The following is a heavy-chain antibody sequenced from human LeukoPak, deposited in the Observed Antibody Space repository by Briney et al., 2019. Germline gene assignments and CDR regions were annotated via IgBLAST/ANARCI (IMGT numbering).Heavy chain of an antibody. CDR2: IYHSGTT. CDR1: GYSISSGYF. V-gene: IGHV4-38-2*02. D-gene: IGHD6-13*01. J-gene: IGHJ5*02. Sequence: SETLSLTCTVSGYSISSGYFWGWIRQPPGKGLEWIGSIYHSGTTCYNPSLKSRVTISVDTSKNQFSLKLTSVTAADTAVYYCARGYSSSWYFNWFDPWGQGALVTVSS. CDR3: ARGYSSSWYFNWFDP.